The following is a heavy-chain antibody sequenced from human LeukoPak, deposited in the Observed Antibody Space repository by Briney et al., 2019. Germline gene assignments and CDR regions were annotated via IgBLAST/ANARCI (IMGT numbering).Heavy chain of an antibody. CDR2: IIPILGIA. CDR3: AGVFIVGATQGAFDI. D-gene: IGHD1-26*01. CDR1: GGTFSSYA. V-gene: IGHV1-69*04. J-gene: IGHJ3*02. Sequence: SVKVSCKASGGTFSSYAISWVRQAPGQGLEWMGRIIPILGIANYAQKFQGRVTITADKSTSTAYMELSSLRSEDTAVYYCAGVFIVGATQGAFDIWGQGTMVTVSS.